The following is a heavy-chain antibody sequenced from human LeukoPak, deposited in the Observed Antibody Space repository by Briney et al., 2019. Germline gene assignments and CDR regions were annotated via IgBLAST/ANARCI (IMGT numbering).Heavy chain of an antibody. V-gene: IGHV1-2*02. Sequence: ASVKVSCKSSGYTFTGYYIHWVRQAPGQGLEWMGWINPNSGDVNYLQKIQGGVTMTRDTSLSTAYMELSRLRSDDTATYYCARERLASSGWYGARDFDYWGQGTLVTVSS. CDR1: GYTFTGYY. J-gene: IGHJ4*02. CDR3: ARERLASSGWYGARDFDY. CDR2: INPNSGDV. D-gene: IGHD6-19*01.